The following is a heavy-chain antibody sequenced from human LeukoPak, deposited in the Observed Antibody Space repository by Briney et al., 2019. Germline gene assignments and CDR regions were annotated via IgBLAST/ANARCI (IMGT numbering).Heavy chain of an antibody. J-gene: IGHJ6*03. CDR2: INHSGST. V-gene: IGHV4-34*01. Sequence: SETLSLTCAVYGGSFSGYYWSWIRQPPGKGLEWIGEINHSGSTNYNPSLKSRVTISVDTSKNQFSLKLSSVTAADTAVYYCARGRQQQLGGYYNYYMDVWGKGTTVTVSS. CDR1: GGSFSGYY. CDR3: ARGRQQQLGGYYNYYMDV. D-gene: IGHD6-13*01.